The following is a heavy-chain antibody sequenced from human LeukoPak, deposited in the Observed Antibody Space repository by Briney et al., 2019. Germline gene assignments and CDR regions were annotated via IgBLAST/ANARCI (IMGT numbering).Heavy chain of an antibody. CDR2: ISSRSSYI. D-gene: IGHD3-10*01. J-gene: IGHJ4*02. CDR3: ARVLLWFGEPYFDY. CDR1: GFTFSSYS. Sequence: GGSLRLSCAASGFTFSSYSMNWVRQAPRKGLEWVSSISSRSSYIYYADSVKGRFTISRDNAKNSLYLQMNSLRAEDTAVYYCARVLLWFGEPYFDYWGQGTLVTVSS. V-gene: IGHV3-21*01.